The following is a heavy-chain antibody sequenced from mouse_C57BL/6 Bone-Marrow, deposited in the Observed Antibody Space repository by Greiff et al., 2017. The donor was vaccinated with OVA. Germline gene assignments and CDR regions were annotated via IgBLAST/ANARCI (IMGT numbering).Heavy chain of an antibody. D-gene: IGHD2-9*01. CDR1: GYAFSSSW. CDR3: ARAYYGYDP. V-gene: IGHV1-82*01. J-gene: IGHJ3*01. CDR2: IYPGDGDT. Sequence: VQLQQSGPELVKPGASVKISCKASGYAFSSSWMNWVKQRPGKGLEWIGRIYPGDGDTNYNGKFKGKATLTADKSSSTAYMQLSSLTSEDSAVYFCARAYYGYDPWGQGTLVTVSA.